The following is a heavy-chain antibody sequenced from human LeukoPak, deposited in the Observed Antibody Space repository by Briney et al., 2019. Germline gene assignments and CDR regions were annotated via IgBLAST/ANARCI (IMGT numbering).Heavy chain of an antibody. CDR2: IIPIFGTA. CDR1: GYTFTSYA. D-gene: IGHD4-11*01. CDR3: ARVKIEYSNYGSYFDY. J-gene: IGHJ4*02. Sequence: ASVKISCKASGYTFTSYAISWVRQAPGQGLEWMGGIIPIFGTANYAQKFQGRVTITTDESTSTAYMELSSLRSEDTAVYYCARVKIEYSNYGSYFDYWGQGTLVTVSS. V-gene: IGHV1-69*05.